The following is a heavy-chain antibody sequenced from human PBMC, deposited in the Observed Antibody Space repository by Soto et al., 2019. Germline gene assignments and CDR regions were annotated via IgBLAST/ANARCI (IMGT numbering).Heavy chain of an antibody. J-gene: IGHJ4*02. CDR3: ARELIDY. CDR1: GFTFSSYS. V-gene: IGHV3-48*01. CDR2: ISSSSTI. Sequence: PGGSLRLSCAASGFTFSSYSMNWVRQAPGKGLEWVSYISSSSTIYYADSVKGRFTISRDNAKNSLYLQMNSLRAEDTAVYYCARELIDYWGQGTLVTVSS.